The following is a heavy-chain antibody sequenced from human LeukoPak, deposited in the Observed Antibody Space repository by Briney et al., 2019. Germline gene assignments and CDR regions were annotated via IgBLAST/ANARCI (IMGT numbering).Heavy chain of an antibody. D-gene: IGHD3-9*01. J-gene: IGHJ3*02. Sequence: AGGSLRLSCAASGFTFSSYGMHWVRQAPGKGLEWVAVIWYDGSNKYYADSVKGRFTISRDNSKNTLYVRMNSLRAEDTAVYYCALLYYDILTGSRDAFDIWGQGTMVTVSS. CDR2: IWYDGSNK. V-gene: IGHV3-33*01. CDR1: GFTFSSYG. CDR3: ALLYYDILTGSRDAFDI.